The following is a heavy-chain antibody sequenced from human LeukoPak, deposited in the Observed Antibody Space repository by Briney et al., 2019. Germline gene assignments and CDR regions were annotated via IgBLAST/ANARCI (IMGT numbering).Heavy chain of an antibody. Sequence: HPGGSLRLSCAASGFTFSSYGMHWVRQAPGKGLEWVTFIRYDGSNEYYADSVKGRFTISRDNSKNTLYLQMNSLRAEDTAVYYCAKIAMGIVGTIADWGQGTLVTVFS. CDR3: AKIAMGIVGTIAD. J-gene: IGHJ4*02. CDR1: GFTFSSYG. D-gene: IGHD5-12*01. V-gene: IGHV3-30*02. CDR2: IRYDGSNE.